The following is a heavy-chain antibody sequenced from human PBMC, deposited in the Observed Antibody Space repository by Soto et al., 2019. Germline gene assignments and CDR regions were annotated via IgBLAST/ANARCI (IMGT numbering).Heavy chain of an antibody. D-gene: IGHD2-2*01. V-gene: IGHV3-66*01. Sequence: PGGSLRLSCAVSGLTVSANFMSWVRQAPGKGLERVSVVYSGGITNYADSVKGRFTISRDNSKNTLYLQLNSLRAEDMAVYYCAIVSCSSTRCDGLDYWGQGTPVTGSS. CDR1: GLTVSANF. CDR3: AIVSCSSTRCDGLDY. J-gene: IGHJ4*02. CDR2: VYSGGIT.